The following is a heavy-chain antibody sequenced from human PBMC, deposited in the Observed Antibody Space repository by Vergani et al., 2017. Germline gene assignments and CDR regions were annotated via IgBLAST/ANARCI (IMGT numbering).Heavy chain of an antibody. CDR2: INHSGST. V-gene: IGHV4-34*10. CDR3: ARWVIWGWFDP. J-gene: IGHJ5*02. Sequence: QLQLQESGPGLVKPSETLSLTCTVSGGSFSGYYWSWIRQPPGKGLEWIGEINHSGSTNYNPSLKSRVTISVDTSKNQFSLKLSSVTAADTAVYYCARWVIWGWFDPWGQGTLVTVSS. D-gene: IGHD3-16*01. CDR1: GGSFSGYY.